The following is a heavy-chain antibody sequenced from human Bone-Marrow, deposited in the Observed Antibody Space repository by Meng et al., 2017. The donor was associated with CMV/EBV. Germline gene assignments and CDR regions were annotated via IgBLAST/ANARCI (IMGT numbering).Heavy chain of an antibody. Sequence: ASVKVSCKASGYTFTSYDISWVRQAPGQGLEWMGWISAYNGNTNYAQKLQGRVTMTTDTSTRTAYMELRSLRSDDTAVYYCARGGAGGYDLWSGYLFYYGRDVWGQGSTVNVPS. CDR3: ARGGAGGYDLWSGYLFYYGRDV. J-gene: IGHJ6*02. CDR2: ISAYNGNT. D-gene: IGHD3-3*01. CDR1: GYTFTSYD. V-gene: IGHV1-18*01.